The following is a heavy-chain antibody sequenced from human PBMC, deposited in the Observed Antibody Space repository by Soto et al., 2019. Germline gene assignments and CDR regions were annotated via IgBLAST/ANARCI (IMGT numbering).Heavy chain of an antibody. CDR2: IHSGGST. J-gene: IGHJ4*02. CDR1: GITVSTNY. D-gene: IGHD6-13*01. Sequence: EVQLVESGGGLVQPGGSLRLSCAASGITVSTNYMSWVRQAPGRGLEWVSVIHSGGSTYYADSVKGRFTVSRDNSKNTLHLQMNSLRGEDTAVYFCARDGYRSSWSISWGQGTLVTVSS. V-gene: IGHV3-66*01. CDR3: ARDGYRSSWSIS.